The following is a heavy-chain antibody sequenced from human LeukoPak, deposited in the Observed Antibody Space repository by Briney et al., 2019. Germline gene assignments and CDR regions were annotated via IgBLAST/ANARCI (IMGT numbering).Heavy chain of an antibody. CDR3: ARRNSIAVADDFAY. J-gene: IGHJ4*02. D-gene: IGHD6-19*01. CDR2: IYYSGST. V-gene: IGHV4-39*01. CDR1: GGSISSSSYY. Sequence: SETLSLTCTVSGGSISSSSYYWGWIRQPPGKGLEWIGSIYYSGSTYYNPSLKSRVTISVDTSKNQFSLNLSSVTAAATAVYSCARRNSIAVADDFAYWGQGTLVTVSS.